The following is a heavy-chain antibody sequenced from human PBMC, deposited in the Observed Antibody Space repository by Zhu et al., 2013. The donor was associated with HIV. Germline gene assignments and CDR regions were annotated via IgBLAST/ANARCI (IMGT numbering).Heavy chain of an antibody. J-gene: IGHJ4*02. CDR3: ARDPDDYGDYAGEGGVVDDDY. CDR2: IIPIFGTA. V-gene: IGHV1-69*06. D-gene: IGHD4-17*01. CDR1: GGTFSSYA. Sequence: QVQLVQSGAEVKKPGSSVKVSCKASGGTFSSYAISWVRQAPGQGLEWMGGIIPIFGTANYAQKFQGRVTITADKSTSTAYMELSSLRSEDTAVYYCARDPDDYGDYAGEGGVVDDDYWGQGTLVTVSS.